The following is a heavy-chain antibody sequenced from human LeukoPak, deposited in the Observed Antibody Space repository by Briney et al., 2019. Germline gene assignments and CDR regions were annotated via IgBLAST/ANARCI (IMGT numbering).Heavy chain of an antibody. CDR3: AKDDGSGIYRINYGLDV. J-gene: IGHJ6*02. D-gene: IGHD3-10*01. CDR2: ISSDGTNK. Sequence: GGSLRLSCVASGFTFRSYAMHWVRQAPGKGLEWVIVISSDGTNKYYADSVKGRFTVSRDNSKNTLYLQMNSLRAEDTAVYYCAKDDGSGIYRINYGLDVWGQGTTVTVSS. V-gene: IGHV3-30*07. CDR1: GFTFRSYA.